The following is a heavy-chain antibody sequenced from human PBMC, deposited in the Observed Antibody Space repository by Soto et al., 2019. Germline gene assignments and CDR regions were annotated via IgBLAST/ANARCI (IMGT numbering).Heavy chain of an antibody. Sequence: QVQVVQSGAEVKKPGASVKVSCKTSGYTFTNYHVHWVRQAPGQGLEWMGAINPNGGSTTYAQHLPGRVTMTSDSSTNTVYMEMCSLRSDDSAVYYCAPPNNTLGWYNFWGQGTLVTVS. CDR3: APPNNTLGWYNF. CDR1: GYTFTNYH. D-gene: IGHD6-19*01. J-gene: IGHJ4*02. V-gene: IGHV1-46*01. CDR2: INPNGGST.